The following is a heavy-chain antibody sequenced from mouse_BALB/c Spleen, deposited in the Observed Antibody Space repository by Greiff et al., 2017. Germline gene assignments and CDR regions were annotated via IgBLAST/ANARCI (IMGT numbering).Heavy chain of an antibody. CDR2: ISYDGSN. CDR3: ASAGGMDD. CDR1: GYSITSGYY. Sequence: EVQLVESGPGLVKPSQSLSLTCSVTGYSITSGYYWNWIRQFPGNTLEWMGFISYDGSNNYTPSLKNRISITRDTSKYQFFLTLNSVTTEDKATYYCASAGGMDDWGQGTSVTVSS. V-gene: IGHV3-6*02. J-gene: IGHJ4*01.